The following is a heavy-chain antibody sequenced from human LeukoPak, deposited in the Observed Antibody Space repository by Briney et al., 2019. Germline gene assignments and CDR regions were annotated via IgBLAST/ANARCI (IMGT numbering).Heavy chain of an antibody. V-gene: IGHV3-11*06. J-gene: IGHJ4*02. CDR2: VSSSSSYT. Sequence: PGGSLRLSCAASGFTFSDYYMIWIRQAPGKGLEWVSYVSSSSSYTNYADSVEGRFTISRDNAKNSLYLQMNSLRADDTAVYYCARVGATAGNWGQGTLVTVSS. CDR3: ARVGATAGN. CDR1: GFTFSDYY. D-gene: IGHD1-1*01.